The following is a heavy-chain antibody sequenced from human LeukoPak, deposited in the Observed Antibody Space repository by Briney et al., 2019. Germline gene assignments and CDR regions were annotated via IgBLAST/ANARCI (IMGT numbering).Heavy chain of an antibody. V-gene: IGHV3-21*01. Sequence: GGCLRLSCAASGFTFSSYSMNWVRQAPGKGLEWVSSISSSSSYIYYADSVKGRFTISRDNAKNSLYLQMNSLRAEDTPVYYWARGSEANWFDPWGQGTLVTVSS. J-gene: IGHJ5*02. CDR3: ARGSEANWFDP. CDR2: ISSSSSYI. CDR1: GFTFSSYS.